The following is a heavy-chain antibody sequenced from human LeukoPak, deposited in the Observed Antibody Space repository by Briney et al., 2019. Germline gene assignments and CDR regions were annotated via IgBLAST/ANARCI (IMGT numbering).Heavy chain of an antibody. CDR3: ARDLRVYYDSSGATYYYYYMDV. CDR1: GGSISSYY. Sequence: SETLSLTCTVSGGSISSYYWSWIRQPPGKGLEWIGYIYYSGSTNYNPSLKSRVTISVDTSKNQFSLKLSSVTAADTAVYYCARDLRVYYDSSGATYYYYYMDVWGKGTTVTVSS. V-gene: IGHV4-59*01. CDR2: IYYSGST. J-gene: IGHJ6*03. D-gene: IGHD3-22*01.